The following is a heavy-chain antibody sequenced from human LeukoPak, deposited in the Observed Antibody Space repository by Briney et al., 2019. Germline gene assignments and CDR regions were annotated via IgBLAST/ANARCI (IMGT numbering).Heavy chain of an antibody. CDR2: IYYSGRT. Sequence: PSETLSFTCTVSGGSISRRGYYWGWIRQPPGKGLEWIGSIYYSGRTYNNPSLESRVTISVDTSKNQFSLRLTSVTAADTAVYYCARHSFGVVIDYWGEGTLVTVSS. CDR1: GGSISRRGYY. J-gene: IGHJ4*02. D-gene: IGHD3-3*01. V-gene: IGHV4-39*01. CDR3: ARHSFGVVIDY.